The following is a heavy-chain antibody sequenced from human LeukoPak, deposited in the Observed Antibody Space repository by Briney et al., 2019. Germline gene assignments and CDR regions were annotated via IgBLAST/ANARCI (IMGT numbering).Heavy chain of an antibody. Sequence: GGSLRLSCAASGFTFSSYGMYWVRQAPGKGLEWVAVISYDGPNKYYADSVKGRFTISRDNSKNSLYLQMNSLRAEDTAVYYCARERGRSSGYYLARAFDIWGQGTMATVSS. V-gene: IGHV3-30*03. J-gene: IGHJ3*02. CDR2: ISYDGPNK. D-gene: IGHD3-22*01. CDR3: ARERGRSSGYYLARAFDI. CDR1: GFTFSSYG.